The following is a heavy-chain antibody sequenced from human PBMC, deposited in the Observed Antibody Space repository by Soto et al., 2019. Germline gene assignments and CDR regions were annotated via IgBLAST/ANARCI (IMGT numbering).Heavy chain of an antibody. V-gene: IGHV4-61*01. CDR1: GGSVSSGSYY. D-gene: IGHD2-2*01. Sequence: QVQLQESGPGLVKPSETLSLTCTVSGGSVSSGSYYWSWIRQPPGKGLEWIGYIYYSGSTNYNPSLKSRATISVDTSKNQFSLKLSSVTAADTAVYYCARVHQMGYFDYWGQGTLVTVSS. CDR2: IYYSGST. J-gene: IGHJ4*02. CDR3: ARVHQMGYFDY.